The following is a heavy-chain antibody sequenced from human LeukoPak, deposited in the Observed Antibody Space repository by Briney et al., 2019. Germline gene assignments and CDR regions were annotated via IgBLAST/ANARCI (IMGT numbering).Heavy chain of an antibody. J-gene: IGHJ6*02. CDR1: GFTFSSYG. V-gene: IGHV3-23*01. Sequence: GGSLRLSCAASGFTFSSYGMSWVRHVPGKGLEWVSAISGRSGHTYHADSVKGRFSISRDNSKNTLYLQMNSLRADDTAVYYCAKHGLGSGIRLWGDYGMDVWGQGTTATVSS. CDR2: ISGRSGHT. CDR3: AKHGLGSGIRLWGDYGMDV. D-gene: IGHD3-16*01.